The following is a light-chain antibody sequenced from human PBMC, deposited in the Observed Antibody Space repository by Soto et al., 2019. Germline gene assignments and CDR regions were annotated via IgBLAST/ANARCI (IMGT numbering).Light chain of an antibody. Sequence: EIVLTQSPGTLSLSPGERATLSCRASQSVRSTYLAWYQQKPAQAPRLPIYDASNRATGIPDRFSGSGSGTDFTLTISRLEPEDFAVYYRQQYGSSGTFGPGTKVDIK. CDR3: QQYGSSGT. CDR1: QSVRSTY. J-gene: IGKJ1*01. V-gene: IGKV3-20*01. CDR2: DAS.